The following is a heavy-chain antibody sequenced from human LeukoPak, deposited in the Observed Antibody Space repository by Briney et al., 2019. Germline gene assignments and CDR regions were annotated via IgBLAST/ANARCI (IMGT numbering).Heavy chain of an antibody. J-gene: IGHJ4*02. CDR1: GFTFDDYA. V-gene: IGHV3-43*02. Sequence: GGSLRLSCAASGFTFDDYAMHWVRQVPGKGLEWVSLISGDGGSTSYADSVKGRFTISRDNNKSSLYLQMNSLRAEDTALYYYAKDGYCSGGRCHAALNYWGQGTLVTVSS. D-gene: IGHD2-15*01. CDR3: AKDGYCSGGRCHAALNY. CDR2: ISGDGGST.